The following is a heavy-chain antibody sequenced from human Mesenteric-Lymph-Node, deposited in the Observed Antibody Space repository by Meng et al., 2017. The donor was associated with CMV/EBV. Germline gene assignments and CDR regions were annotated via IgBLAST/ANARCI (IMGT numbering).Heavy chain of an antibody. J-gene: IGHJ5*02. D-gene: IGHD3-22*01. Sequence: VSGPSSNSVDCYYWSWIRQPPGKGLEWIGYTYHSGSTYYSPSLKSRVSISVDTSKNQFSLKLTSVTAADTAVYYCARDRSGYGWVDPWGQGTLVTVSS. V-gene: IGHV4-30-4*01. CDR2: TYHSGST. CDR1: GPSSNSVDCYY. CDR3: ARDRSGYGWVDP.